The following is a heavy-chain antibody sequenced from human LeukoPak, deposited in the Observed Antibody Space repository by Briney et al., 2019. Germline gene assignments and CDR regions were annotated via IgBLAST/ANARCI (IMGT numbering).Heavy chain of an antibody. Sequence: GGSLRLSCAASGFTFSDYSMNWVRQAPGKGLEWVSYISSSGSTIYYADSVKGRFTISRDNAKNSLYLQMNSLRAEDTAVYYCAREDGRGWFGYPWGQGTLVTVSS. CDR3: AREDGRGWFGYP. J-gene: IGHJ5*02. V-gene: IGHV3-48*04. CDR1: GFTFSDYS. CDR2: ISSSGSTI. D-gene: IGHD3-10*01.